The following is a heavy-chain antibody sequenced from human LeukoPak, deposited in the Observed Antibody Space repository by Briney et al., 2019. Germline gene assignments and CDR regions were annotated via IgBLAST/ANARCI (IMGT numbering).Heavy chain of an antibody. CDR3: AREEGDYYDSSALAY. J-gene: IGHJ4*02. CDR1: GFTVSSNY. Sequence: PGGSLRLSCAASGFTVSSNYMSWVRQAPGKGLEWVSVIYSGGSTYYADSVKGRFTISRDNSKNTLYLQMNSLRAEDTAVYYCAREEGDYYDSSALAYWGQGTLVTVSS. CDR2: IYSGGST. V-gene: IGHV3-66*01. D-gene: IGHD3-22*01.